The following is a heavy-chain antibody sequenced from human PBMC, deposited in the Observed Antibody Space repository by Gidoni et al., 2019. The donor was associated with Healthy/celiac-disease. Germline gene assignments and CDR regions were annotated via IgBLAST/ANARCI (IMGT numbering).Heavy chain of an antibody. CDR2: SYTSGRT. Sequence: QVQLQESGPGLVKPSQTLSLTCTVSGGSISSGSYYWSWIRQPAGKGLEWLGRSYTSGRTNYTPALKSRATISVDTSKNQFSLKLSSVTAADTAVYYCASQRGYSYGYYFDYWGQGTLVTVSS. CDR1: GGSISSGSYY. CDR3: ASQRGYSYGYYFDY. V-gene: IGHV4-61*02. D-gene: IGHD5-18*01. J-gene: IGHJ4*02.